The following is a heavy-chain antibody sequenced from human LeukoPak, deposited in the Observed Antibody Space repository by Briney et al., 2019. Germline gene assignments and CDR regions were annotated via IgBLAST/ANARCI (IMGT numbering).Heavy chain of an antibody. Sequence: SVEVSCKASGGTFSSYAISWVRQAPGQGLEWMGGIIPIFGTANYAQKFQGRVTITADKSTSTAYMELSSLRSEDTAVYYCASPGIAVAGPDNYFDYWGQGTLVTVSS. J-gene: IGHJ4*02. CDR1: GGTFSSYA. CDR2: IIPIFGTA. V-gene: IGHV1-69*06. D-gene: IGHD6-19*01. CDR3: ASPGIAVAGPDNYFDY.